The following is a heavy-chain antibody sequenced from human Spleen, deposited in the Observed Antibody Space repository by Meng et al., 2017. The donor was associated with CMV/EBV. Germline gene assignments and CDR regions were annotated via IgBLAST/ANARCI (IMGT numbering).Heavy chain of an antibody. Sequence: CNLSGFSLSTDEVGVGWIRQHPGKGLEWIGYIYYSGSTYYNPSLKSRVTISVDTSKNQFSLKLSSVTAADTAVYYCASFWSGYYFVDYWGQGTLVTVSS. CDR1: GFSLSTDEVG. D-gene: IGHD3-3*01. J-gene: IGHJ4*02. CDR3: ASFWSGYYFVDY. CDR2: IYYSGST. V-gene: IGHV4-31*03.